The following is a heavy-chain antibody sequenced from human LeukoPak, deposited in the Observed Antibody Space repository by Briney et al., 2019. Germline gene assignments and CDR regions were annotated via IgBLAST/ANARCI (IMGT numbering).Heavy chain of an antibody. CDR3: AKAREWFGESNSWFDP. D-gene: IGHD3-10*01. V-gene: IGHV3-23*01. CDR1: RFTFNNYA. CDR2: IDGNGIST. Sequence: KAGGSLRLFCAASRFTFNNYAMTWVSQAPGKGLEWVSAIDGNGISTYYADSVKGRFSISRDNSKNALYLKMNSLRAEDTAVYYCAKAREWFGESNSWFDPWGQGTLVTVSS. J-gene: IGHJ5*02.